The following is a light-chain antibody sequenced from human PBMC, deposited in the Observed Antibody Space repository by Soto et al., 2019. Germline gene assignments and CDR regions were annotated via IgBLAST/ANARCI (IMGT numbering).Light chain of an antibody. CDR1: SSDVGSYNF. CDR2: EVN. J-gene: IGLJ2*01. V-gene: IGLV2-23*02. CDR3: CSYAGSSSVA. Sequence: QSALTQPASVSGSPGQSITISCTGTSSDVGSYNFVSWYQQHPAKAPRLMIYEVNKRPSGVSNRFSGSKSGNTASLTISGLQADDAANYYGCSYAGSSSVAFGGGTKLTVL.